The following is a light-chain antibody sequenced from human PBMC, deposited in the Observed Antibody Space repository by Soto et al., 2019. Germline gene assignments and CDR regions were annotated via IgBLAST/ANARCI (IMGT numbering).Light chain of an antibody. CDR2: DAS. Sequence: EIVMTQSPATLSVSPGAGDPLSCRASQSISSNLAWYQQKPGQAPRLVIFDASTRATGIPDRFTGRGSGTEFTLTISSLQSEDPAVYFCQQYNDWPPITFGGGTKV. V-gene: IGKV3-15*01. CDR1: QSISSN. CDR3: QQYNDWPPIT. J-gene: IGKJ4*01.